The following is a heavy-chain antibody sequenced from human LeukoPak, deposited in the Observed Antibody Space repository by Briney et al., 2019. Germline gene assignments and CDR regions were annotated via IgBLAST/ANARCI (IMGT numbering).Heavy chain of an antibody. Sequence: SVKVSCKASGYTFTSYYMHWVRQPPGQGLEGMGIINPSGGSTSYAQKFQGRVTMTRDTSTSTVYMELSSLRSEDTAVYYCARTWSKTMIVVGLDAFDIWGQGTMVTVSS. V-gene: IGHV1-46*01. CDR2: INPSGGST. J-gene: IGHJ3*02. CDR3: ARTWSKTMIVVGLDAFDI. CDR1: GYTFTSYY. D-gene: IGHD3-22*01.